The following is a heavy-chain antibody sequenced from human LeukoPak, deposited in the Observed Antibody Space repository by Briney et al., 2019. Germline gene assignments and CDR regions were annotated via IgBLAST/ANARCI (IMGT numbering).Heavy chain of an antibody. V-gene: IGHV1-18*01. CDR1: GYTFTSYG. D-gene: IGHD3-16*02. CDR2: ISAYNGNT. CDR3: ARDHRGITFGGVIVSHPGEGFDY. J-gene: IGHJ4*02. Sequence: ASVKVSCKASGYTFTSYGISWVRQAPGQGLEWMGWISAYNGNTNYAQKLQGRVTMTTDTSTSTAYMELRSLRSDDTAVYYCARDHRGITFGGVIVSHPGEGFDYWGQGTLVTVSS.